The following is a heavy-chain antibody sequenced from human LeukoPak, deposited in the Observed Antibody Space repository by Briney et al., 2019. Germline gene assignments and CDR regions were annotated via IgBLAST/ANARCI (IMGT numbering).Heavy chain of an antibody. J-gene: IGHJ3*02. CDR1: GGSISSGGYY. D-gene: IGHD3-22*01. CDR2: IYYSGGT. V-gene: IGHV4-31*03. Sequence: SETLSLTCTVSGGSISSGGYYWSWIRQHPGKGLEWIVYIYYSGGTYYNPSLKSRVTLSVDTSKNQFSLKLSSVTAADTAVYYCARSNYDSSGWANAFDIWGQGTMVTVSS. CDR3: ARSNYDSSGWANAFDI.